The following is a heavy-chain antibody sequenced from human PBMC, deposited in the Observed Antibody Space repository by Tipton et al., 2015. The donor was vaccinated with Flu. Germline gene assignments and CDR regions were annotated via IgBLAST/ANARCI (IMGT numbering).Heavy chain of an antibody. J-gene: IGHJ4*02. CDR2: IYYSGST. D-gene: IGHD2-15*01. CDR3: ARDWVAGYCSGGSCYS. Sequence: TLSLTCTVSGGSISSSSYYWGWIRQPPGKGLEWIGSIYYSGSTYYNPSLKSRVTISVDTSKNQFSLTLSSVTAADTAVYYCARDWVAGYCSGGSCYSWGQGTLVTVSS. V-gene: IGHV4-39*07. CDR1: GGSISSSSYY.